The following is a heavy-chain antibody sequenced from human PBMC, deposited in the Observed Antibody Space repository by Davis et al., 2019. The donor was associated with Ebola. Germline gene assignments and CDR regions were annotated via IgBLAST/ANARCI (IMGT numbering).Heavy chain of an antibody. D-gene: IGHD3-22*01. J-gene: IGHJ4*02. CDR1: GFPFSSYG. CDR2: IRYDGSNK. CDR3: ARIHDGSAEDY. V-gene: IGHV3-33*01. Sequence: GESLKISCAASGFPFSSYGMHWVRQGPGKGLEWVALIRYDGSNKCYADSVKGRFTISRDNSKNTLYLQMNSLRAEDTAVYYCARIHDGSAEDYWGQGTLVTVSS.